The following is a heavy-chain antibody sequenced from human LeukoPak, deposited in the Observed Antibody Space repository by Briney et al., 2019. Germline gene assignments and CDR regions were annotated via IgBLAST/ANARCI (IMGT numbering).Heavy chain of an antibody. D-gene: IGHD5-24*01. V-gene: IGHV1-2*02. CDR1: GYTFTGYY. CDR3: ARDYGDGYNYAPFGY. J-gene: IGHJ4*02. CDR2: INPNSGGT. Sequence: ASVKVSCKASGYTFTGYYMHWVRQAPGHELEWMGWINPNSGGTNYAQKFQGRVTMTRDTSISTAYMELSRLRSDDTAVYYCARDYGDGYNYAPFGYWGQGTLVTVSS.